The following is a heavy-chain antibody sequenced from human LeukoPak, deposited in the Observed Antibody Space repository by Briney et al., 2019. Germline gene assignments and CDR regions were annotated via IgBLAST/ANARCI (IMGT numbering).Heavy chain of an antibody. Sequence: PGGSLRLSCAASGFTFSSYVMHWVRQAPGKGLEWVAFIRYDGSYKYYADSVKGRFTISRDNSKNTLYLQMNSLRAEDTAVYYCARASSGWYYFDYWGQGTLVTVSS. CDR3: ARASSGWYYFDY. CDR1: GFTFSSYV. J-gene: IGHJ4*02. D-gene: IGHD6-19*01. CDR2: IRYDGSYK. V-gene: IGHV3-30*02.